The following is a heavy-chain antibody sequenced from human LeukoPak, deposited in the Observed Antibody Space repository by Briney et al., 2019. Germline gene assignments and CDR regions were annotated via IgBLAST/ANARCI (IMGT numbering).Heavy chain of an antibody. J-gene: IGHJ4*02. D-gene: IGHD4/OR15-4a*01. V-gene: IGHV4-34*01. CDR2: ISHGGTT. Sequence: PSETLSLTCAVYVEFFSRDYWRGIRQSPGKGLEWIGQISHGGTTYNPSLKSRVTISEDTSKNQFSLKLSSVTAADTAVYYCARGDGAKPDYWGQGTLVTVSS. CDR3: ARGDGAKPDY. CDR1: VEFFSRDY.